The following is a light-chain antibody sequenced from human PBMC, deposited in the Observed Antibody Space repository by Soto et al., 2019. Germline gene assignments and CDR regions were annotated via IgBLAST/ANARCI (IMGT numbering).Light chain of an antibody. J-gene: IGKJ1*01. CDR3: QQYSTYTWT. CDR1: QSINIW. V-gene: IGKV1-5*01. CDR2: DAS. Sequence: DIQMTQSPSTLSASVGDRVTITCRASQSINIWLAWYQQKAGKAPKLLIYDASTLESRVSSRFSGRGSGTQFTRPISSLQPDDFETYYCQQYSTYTWTFGQGTKVDIK.